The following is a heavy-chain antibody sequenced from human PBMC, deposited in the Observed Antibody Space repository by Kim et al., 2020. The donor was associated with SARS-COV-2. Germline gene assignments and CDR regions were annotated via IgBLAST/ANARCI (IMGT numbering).Heavy chain of an antibody. J-gene: IGHJ3*02. V-gene: IGHV3-9*01. CDR3: AKDLVSSSFRAFHI. CDR2: LSWNSGVI. D-gene: IGHD6-6*01. Sequence: GGSLRLSCAASGFTFGDFAMHWVRKVPGKGLEWFSGLSWNSGVIGYADAVKGRFTISRHNAENSLYLQMNSLRAEDTAFYYCAKDLVSSSFRAFHIWGQGTMVTVSS. CDR1: GFTFGDFA.